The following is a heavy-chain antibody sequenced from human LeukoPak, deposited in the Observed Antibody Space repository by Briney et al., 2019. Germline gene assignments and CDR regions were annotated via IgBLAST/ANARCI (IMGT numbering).Heavy chain of an antibody. CDR3: ARAIMLPTWVDY. J-gene: IGHJ4*02. Sequence: PSQTLSLTCTVSGGSISSGSYYWSWIRQPAGKGLEWIGRIYTSGSTNYNPSLKSRVTISVDTSKNQFSLKLSSVTAADTAVYYCARAIMLPTWVDYWGQGTLVTVSS. D-gene: IGHD3-16*01. V-gene: IGHV4-61*02. CDR1: GGSISSGSYY. CDR2: IYTSGST.